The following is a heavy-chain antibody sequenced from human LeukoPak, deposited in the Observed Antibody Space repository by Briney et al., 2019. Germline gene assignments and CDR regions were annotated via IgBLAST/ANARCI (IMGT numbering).Heavy chain of an antibody. V-gene: IGHV5-51*01. D-gene: IGHD5-18*01. CDR1: GYSFTSYW. J-gene: IGHJ4*02. Sequence: GESLKISCKNSGYSFTSYWIGWVRQMPGKGLEWMGIIYPGDSDTTYSPSFQGQVTISADKSSSTAYLQWSSLKASDTAIYYCARPKTLGGYNYEFEFWGQGTLVTVSS. CDR3: ARPKTLGGYNYEFEF. CDR2: IYPGDSDT.